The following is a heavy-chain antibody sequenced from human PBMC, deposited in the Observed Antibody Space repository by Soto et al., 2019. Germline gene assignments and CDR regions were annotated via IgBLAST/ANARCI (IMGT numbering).Heavy chain of an antibody. Sequence: ASVKVSCKASGGTFSSYAISWVRQAPGQGLEWMGGIIPISDTTNYAQKFQGRVTITADESTSTAYMELSSLRSEDTAVYYCARSQGSSTSLEIYYYYYYGMDVWGQGTTVTVAS. J-gene: IGHJ6*02. CDR2: IIPISDTT. D-gene: IGHD2-2*01. V-gene: IGHV1-69*13. CDR1: GGTFSSYA. CDR3: ARSQGSSTSLEIYYYYYYGMDV.